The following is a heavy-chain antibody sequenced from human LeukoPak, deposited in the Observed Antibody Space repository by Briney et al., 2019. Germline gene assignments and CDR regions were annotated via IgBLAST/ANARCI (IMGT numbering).Heavy chain of an antibody. V-gene: IGHV4-39*01. D-gene: IGHD3-10*01. CDR3: ASAYYYGSGSYYPFDY. Sequence: PSETLSLTCTVSGGSISSSSYYWGWIRQPPGKGLEWIGSIYYSGSTYYNPSLKSRVTISVDTSKNQFSLKLSSVTAADTAVYYCASAYYYGSGSYYPFDYWGQGTLVTVSS. CDR1: GGSISSSSYY. J-gene: IGHJ4*02. CDR2: IYYSGST.